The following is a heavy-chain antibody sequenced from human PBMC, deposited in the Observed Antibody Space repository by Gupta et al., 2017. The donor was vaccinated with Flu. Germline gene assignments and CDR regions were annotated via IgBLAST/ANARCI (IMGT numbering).Heavy chain of an antibody. CDR2: LKPGDGAN. Sequence: LTRNYVHWVRQAPGKGIEWMGILKPGDGANNNEQKFKGRRTRTADTSTNILYRERRSLRSDATAVEYWAREHVGSGGACDSWGRGTGVAVSS. CDR3: AREHVGSGGACDS. CDR1: LTRNY. D-gene: IGHD3-10*01. V-gene: IGHV1-46*01. J-gene: IGHJ3*02.